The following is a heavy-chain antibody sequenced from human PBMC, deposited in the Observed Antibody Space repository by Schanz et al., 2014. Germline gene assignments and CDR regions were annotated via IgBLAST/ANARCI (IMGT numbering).Heavy chain of an antibody. D-gene: IGHD6-13*01. CDR3: ARNIIATARAYDI. Sequence: QVHLVQSESELKNPGASVKVSCKTSGYSFSTYAMNWVRQTPGQGLEWMGWINVYNGDTKFAKTFQDRVTLTTDTATSTAYMELRSLRSDDTAVYYCARNIIATARAYDIWGQGTMVTVSS. CDR1: GYSFSTYA. V-gene: IGHV1-18*01. J-gene: IGHJ3*02. CDR2: INVYNGDT.